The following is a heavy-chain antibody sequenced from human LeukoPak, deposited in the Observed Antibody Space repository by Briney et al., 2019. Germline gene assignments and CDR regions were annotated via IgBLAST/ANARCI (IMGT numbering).Heavy chain of an antibody. D-gene: IGHD3-22*01. Sequence: GESLKISCKGSGYSFTSYWIGWVRQMPGKGLDWMGIIYPGDSDTRYSPSFQGQVTISADKSISTAYLQWSSLKATDTAMYYCARPSYYYDSSGYPPKGAFDIWGQGTMVTVSS. V-gene: IGHV5-51*01. CDR1: GYSFTSYW. J-gene: IGHJ3*02. CDR3: ARPSYYYDSSGYPPKGAFDI. CDR2: IYPGDSDT.